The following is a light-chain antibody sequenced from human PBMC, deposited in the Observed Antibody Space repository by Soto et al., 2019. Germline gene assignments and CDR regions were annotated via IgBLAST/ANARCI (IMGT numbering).Light chain of an antibody. CDR1: SSDVGGYNY. CDR2: EVS. J-gene: IGLJ7*01. V-gene: IGLV2-14*01. CDR3: NSYRTNYTWL. Sequence: QSVLTQPASVSGSPGQSITISGTGTSSDVGGYNYVSWYQQHPGKAPKLIIYEVSNRHSGVSNRFSGSKSGNTASLTISGLQAEDEADYYCNSYRTNYTWLFGGGTQLTVL.